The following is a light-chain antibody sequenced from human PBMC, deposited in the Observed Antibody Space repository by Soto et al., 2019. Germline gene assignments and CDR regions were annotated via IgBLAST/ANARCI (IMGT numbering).Light chain of an antibody. V-gene: IGKV1-12*01. CDR1: QDIGRR. J-gene: IGKJ1*01. Sequence: DFHMTQAPSSVSASIGYRVTITCRASQDIGRRLAWFQQKPGKAPKLLIYAASTLQSGVPSRFSGSGSGTDFTLTISSLQPEDFATYYCQQANSFPRTFGQGTKVDIK. CDR3: QQANSFPRT. CDR2: AAS.